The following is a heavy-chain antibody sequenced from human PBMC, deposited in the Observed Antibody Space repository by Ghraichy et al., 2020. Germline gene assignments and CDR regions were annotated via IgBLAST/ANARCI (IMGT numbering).Heavy chain of an antibody. Sequence: GGSLRLSCAASGFTFTNYWMSWVRKAPGKGLEWVAYIKQDGSEKYYVDSLKGRFTISRDNAKNSLYLQMNSLRVEDTAVYYCVRDGGAGLDYWGQGTLLTVSS. D-gene: IGHD3-16*01. V-gene: IGHV3-7*01. CDR3: VRDGGAGLDY. J-gene: IGHJ4*02. CDR2: IKQDGSEK. CDR1: GFTFTNYW.